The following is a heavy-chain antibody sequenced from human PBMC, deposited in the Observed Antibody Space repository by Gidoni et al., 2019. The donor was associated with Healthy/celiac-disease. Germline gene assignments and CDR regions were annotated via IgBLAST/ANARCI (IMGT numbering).Heavy chain of an antibody. J-gene: IGHJ4*02. Sequence: EVQLLESGGGFVQPGGSLRLSCADSGFTFSSYAMGWVRQAPGKGLEWVSAISGSGGSTYYADSVKGRFTISRDNSKNTLYLQMNSLRAEDTAVYYCVSWNPVASRDYWGQGTLVTVSS. CDR3: VSWNPVASRDY. V-gene: IGHV3-23*01. CDR1: GFTFSSYA. CDR2: ISGSGGST. D-gene: IGHD1-1*01.